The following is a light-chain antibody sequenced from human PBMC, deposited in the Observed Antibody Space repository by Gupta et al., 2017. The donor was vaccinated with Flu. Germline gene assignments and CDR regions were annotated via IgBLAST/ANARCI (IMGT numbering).Light chain of an antibody. V-gene: IGKV3-15*01. Sequence: ATLSVSPGERAALSCRASQSVSSNLAWYQQKPGQAPRLLIYGASTRDTGIPARFSGSGSGTEFTLTISSLQSEDFAVYYCQQYNNWPPLTFGGGTKVEIK. CDR1: QSVSSN. CDR2: GAS. CDR3: QQYNNWPPLT. J-gene: IGKJ4*01.